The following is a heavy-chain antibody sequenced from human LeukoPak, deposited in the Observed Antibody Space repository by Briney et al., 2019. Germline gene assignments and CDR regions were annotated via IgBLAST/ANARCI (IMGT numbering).Heavy chain of an antibody. D-gene: IGHD6-19*01. CDR3: ARDDSSGWYATGGYFDY. J-gene: IGHJ4*02. CDR1: GYTFTSYG. Sequence: ASVKVSCKASGYTFTSYGISWVRQAPGQGLEWMGWISAYNGSTNYAQKLQGRVTMTTDTSTSTAYMELRSLRSDDTAVYYCARDDSSGWYATGGYFDYWGQGTLVTVSS. CDR2: ISAYNGST. V-gene: IGHV1-18*01.